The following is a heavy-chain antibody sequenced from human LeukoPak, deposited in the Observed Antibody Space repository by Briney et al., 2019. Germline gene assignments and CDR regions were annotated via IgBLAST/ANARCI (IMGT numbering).Heavy chain of an antibody. D-gene: IGHD4-17*01. CDR1: GYSFTTHW. V-gene: IGHV1-69*01. CDR2: IIPIFGTA. J-gene: IGHJ4*02. CDR3: ARMTFCGDYVGGSFDY. Sequence: KISCKAYGYSFTTHWIGWVRRAPGQGLEWMGGIIPIFGTANYAQKFQGRVTITADESTSTAYMELSSLRSEDTAVYYCARMTFCGDYVGGSFDYWGRGTLVTVSS.